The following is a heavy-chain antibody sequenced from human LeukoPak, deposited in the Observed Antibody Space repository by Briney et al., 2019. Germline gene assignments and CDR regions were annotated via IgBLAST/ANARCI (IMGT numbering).Heavy chain of an antibody. CDR3: TRVEETATTAAIIRKYSYYYYYMDV. CDR2: IKQDGSEK. D-gene: IGHD4-11*01. J-gene: IGHJ6*03. CDR1: GFTFSFYW. V-gene: IGHV3-7*01. Sequence: QAGGSLRLSCAASGFTFSFYWMSWVRQAPGKGLEWVANIKQDGSEKYYVDSLKGRFTISRDNAKNSLNLQMNSLRVEDTAVYYCTRVEETATTAAIIRKYSYYYYYMDVWGKGNTVTVSS.